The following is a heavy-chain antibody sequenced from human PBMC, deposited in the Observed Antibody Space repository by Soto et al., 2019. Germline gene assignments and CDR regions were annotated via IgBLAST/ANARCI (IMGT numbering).Heavy chain of an antibody. J-gene: IGHJ3*02. CDR1: GYTFTTYY. CDR3: AGDKGDAFDI. Sequence: QVQLVQSGAEVKKPGASVKVSCKASGYTFTTYYMHWVRQAPGQGLEWMGIINPSGGSTRYAQKFRGRVTMTRDTPPSTVYRELRSLRSEAAAVYYCAGDKGDAFDIWGQGTMVTVSS. CDR2: INPSGGST. V-gene: IGHV1-46*01.